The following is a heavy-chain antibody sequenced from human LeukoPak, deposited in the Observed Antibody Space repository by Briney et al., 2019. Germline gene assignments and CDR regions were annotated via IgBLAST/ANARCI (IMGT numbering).Heavy chain of an antibody. Sequence: GGSLRLSCAASGFTFSSYWMSWVRQAPGKGLERVANINQDGSEEYYVDSVKGRFTISRDNAKNSLYLQMNSLRAEDTAVYYCARAVGYSGYVGAFDIWGQGTMVTVSS. CDR2: INQDGSEE. J-gene: IGHJ3*02. CDR3: ARAVGYSGYVGAFDI. V-gene: IGHV3-7*05. CDR1: GFTFSSYW. D-gene: IGHD5-12*01.